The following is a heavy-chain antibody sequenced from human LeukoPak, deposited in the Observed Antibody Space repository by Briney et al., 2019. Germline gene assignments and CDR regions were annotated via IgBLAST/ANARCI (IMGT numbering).Heavy chain of an antibody. Sequence: GGSLRLSCAASGVTVSSNYMSWVRQAPGKGLEWVSGIFSDGSTYYANSVKGRFTISRDNSKSTPYLQMNSLRAADTAPYYCARDDNWNDGVGFDYWGQGTLVTVSS. CDR2: IFSDGST. V-gene: IGHV3-53*01. J-gene: IGHJ4*02. CDR1: GVTVSSNY. CDR3: ARDDNWNDGVGFDY. D-gene: IGHD1-1*01.